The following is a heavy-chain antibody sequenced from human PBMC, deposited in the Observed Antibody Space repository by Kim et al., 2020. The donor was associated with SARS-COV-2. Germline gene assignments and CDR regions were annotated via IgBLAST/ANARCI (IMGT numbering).Heavy chain of an antibody. CDR2: FDPEDGET. CDR1: GYTLTELS. CDR3: ATGVGMGVPSWFDP. J-gene: IGHJ5*02. V-gene: IGHV1-24*01. D-gene: IGHD1-26*01. Sequence: ASVNVSCKVSGYTLTELSMHWVRQAPGKGLEWMGGFDPEDGETIYAQKFQGRVTMTEETSTDTAYMELSSLRSEDTAVYYCATGVGMGVPSWFDPWGQGTLVTVSS.